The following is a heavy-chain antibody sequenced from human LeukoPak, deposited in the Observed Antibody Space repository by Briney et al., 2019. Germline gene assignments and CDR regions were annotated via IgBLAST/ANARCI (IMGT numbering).Heavy chain of an antibody. D-gene: IGHD5-24*01. V-gene: IGHV4-59*01. J-gene: IGHJ4*02. Sequence: PSETLSLTCTVSGGSISSYYWSWIRQPPGKGLEWIGYMYYSGGTNYNPSLKSRVTISVVTSKNQCSLKLTSVTAADTAVYYCARGGNYGLTYFFDSWGQGTLVTVSS. CDR3: ARGGNYGLTYFFDS. CDR1: GGSISSYY. CDR2: MYYSGGT.